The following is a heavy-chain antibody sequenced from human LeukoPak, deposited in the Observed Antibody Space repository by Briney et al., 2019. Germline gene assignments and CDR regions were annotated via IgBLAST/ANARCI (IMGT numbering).Heavy chain of an antibody. CDR3: ARLNDFDSSGYYPPGY. V-gene: IGHV5-51*01. D-gene: IGHD3-22*01. Sequence: GESLKISCKGSRYSFTTYWIGWVRQMPGKGLEWMGIIYPGNSNTIYSPSFQGQVTISVDRSISTAYLHWSSLKASDTAMYYCARLNDFDSSGYYPPGYWGQGTLVTVSS. CDR1: RYSFTTYW. CDR2: IYPGNSNT. J-gene: IGHJ4*02.